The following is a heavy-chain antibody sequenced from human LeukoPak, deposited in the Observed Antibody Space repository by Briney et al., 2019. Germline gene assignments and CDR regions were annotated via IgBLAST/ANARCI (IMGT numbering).Heavy chain of an antibody. V-gene: IGHV4-61*02. D-gene: IGHD3-3*01. Sequence: PSQTLSLTCTVSSGSLSSSNYYWSWIRQPAGKGLEWIGRISTIGSTNYNPSLNSRVTISIDTSKNQFSLKLSSVTAADTAVYYCARGGTRDYDFWSGYSGYDYWGRGTLVTVSS. CDR3: ARGGTRDYDFWSGYSGYDY. J-gene: IGHJ4*02. CDR1: SGSLSSSNYY. CDR2: ISTIGST.